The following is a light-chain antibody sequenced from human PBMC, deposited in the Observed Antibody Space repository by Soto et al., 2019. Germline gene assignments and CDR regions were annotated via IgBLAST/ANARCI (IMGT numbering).Light chain of an antibody. V-gene: IGKV1-39*01. J-gene: IGKJ3*01. Sequence: DIQMTQSPSSLSASAGDRVTITCRAGQSISSYLNWYQQKPGKAPKLLIYAASNLQSEVPSRFSGSGSGTDFTLTISSLQPEDFATYFCQQSSMTPFTFGPGTKVEIK. CDR1: QSISSY. CDR3: QQSSMTPFT. CDR2: AAS.